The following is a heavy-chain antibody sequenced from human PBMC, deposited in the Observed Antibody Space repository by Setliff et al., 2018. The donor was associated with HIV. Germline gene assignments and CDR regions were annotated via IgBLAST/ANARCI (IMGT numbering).Heavy chain of an antibody. CDR1: GGSIRSRDYS. CDR3: VRRAYYDFWSGFYLSIANRFDS. CDR2: LPHSGAT. V-gene: IGHV4-39*01. D-gene: IGHD3-3*01. J-gene: IGHJ5*01. Sequence: SETLSLTCTVSGGSIRSRDYSWGWIRQPPGKGLEWIVSLPHSGATFYNPSLRSRVTTSEDTSKNQFSLKLSSVTAADTAVYYCVRRAYYDFWSGFYLSIANRFDSWGQGILVTVSS.